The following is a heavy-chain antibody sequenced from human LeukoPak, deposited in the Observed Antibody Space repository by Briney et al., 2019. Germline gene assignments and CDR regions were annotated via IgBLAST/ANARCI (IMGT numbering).Heavy chain of an antibody. CDR1: GGSFSGYY. CDR2: IFYSGST. Sequence: PSETLSLTCAVYGGSFSGYYWSWIRQPPGKGLEWIGSIFYSGSTYYNPSLKSRFTISVDTSKNQFSLRLSSVTAADTAVYYCARHPRVLGRGYSYGFPDSWGQGTLVTVSS. J-gene: IGHJ4*02. D-gene: IGHD5-18*01. CDR3: ARHPRVLGRGYSYGFPDS. V-gene: IGHV4-34*12.